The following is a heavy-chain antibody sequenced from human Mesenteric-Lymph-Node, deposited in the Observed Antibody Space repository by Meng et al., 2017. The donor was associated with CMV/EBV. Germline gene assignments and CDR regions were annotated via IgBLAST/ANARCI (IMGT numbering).Heavy chain of an antibody. J-gene: IGHJ4*02. CDR1: GGPISSRHW. CDR2: IYHSGHT. Sequence: AVSGGPISSRHWWSWVRQPPGKGLEWIGKIYHSGHTSYNPSLKSRVTVSLDKSKNQFSLKLNSVTAADTAVYYCARFATADIYYFDYWGQGTLVTVSS. CDR3: ARFATADIYYFDY. D-gene: IGHD7-27*01. V-gene: IGHV4-4*02.